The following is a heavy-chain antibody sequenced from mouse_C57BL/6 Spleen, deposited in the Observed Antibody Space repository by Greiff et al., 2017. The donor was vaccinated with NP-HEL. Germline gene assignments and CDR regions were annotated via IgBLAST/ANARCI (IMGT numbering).Heavy chain of an antibody. Sequence: QVQLQQSGAELVRPGSSVKLSCKASGYTFTSYWMDWVKQRPGQGLEWIGNIYPSDSETHYNQKFKDKATLTVDKSSSTAYMQLSSLTSEDSAVYYCARRTTVVATADYWGQGTTLTVSS. CDR1: GYTFTSYW. D-gene: IGHD1-1*01. CDR2: IYPSDSET. CDR3: ARRTTVVATADY. J-gene: IGHJ2*01. V-gene: IGHV1-61*01.